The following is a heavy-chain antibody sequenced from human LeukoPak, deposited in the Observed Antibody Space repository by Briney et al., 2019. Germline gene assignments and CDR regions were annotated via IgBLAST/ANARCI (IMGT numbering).Heavy chain of an antibody. J-gene: IGHJ3*02. CDR1: GYTLTELS. Sequence: ASVKVSRKVSGYTLTELSMHWVRQAPGKGLEWMGGFDPEDGETIYAQKFQGRVTMTEDTSTDTAYMELSSLRSEDTAVYYCATGSGVLRFLEWSNPPPSPIAFDIWGQGTMVTVSS. CDR2: FDPEDGET. D-gene: IGHD3-3*01. CDR3: ATGSGVLRFLEWSNPPPSPIAFDI. V-gene: IGHV1-24*01.